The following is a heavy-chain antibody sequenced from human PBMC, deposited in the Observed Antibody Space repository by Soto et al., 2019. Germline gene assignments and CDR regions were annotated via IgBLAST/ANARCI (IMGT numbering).Heavy chain of an antibody. Sequence: PGESLKISCKGSGYSFTSYWIGWVRQMPGKGLEWMGIIYPGDSDTRYSPSFQGQVTISADKSISTAYLQWSSLKASDTAMYYFARFKYGFGELLYDYYYYGMDVWGQGTTVTVSS. V-gene: IGHV5-51*01. CDR3: ARFKYGFGELLYDYYYYGMDV. CDR2: IYPGDSDT. J-gene: IGHJ6*02. D-gene: IGHD3-10*01. CDR1: GYSFTSYW.